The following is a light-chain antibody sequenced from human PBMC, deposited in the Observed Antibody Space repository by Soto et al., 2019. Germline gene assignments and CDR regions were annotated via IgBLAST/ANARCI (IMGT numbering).Light chain of an antibody. CDR2: EVS. CDR1: SSDVGGYNY. CDR3: SSYRSGNTYV. V-gene: IGLV2-14*01. J-gene: IGLJ1*01. Sequence: QSALTQPASVSGSPGQSITFSCTGTSSDVGGYNYVSWYQQHPGKAPKLMIYEVSNRPSGVSNRFSGSKSGNTASLTISGLQAEDEADYYCSSYRSGNTYVFGTGTQLTVL.